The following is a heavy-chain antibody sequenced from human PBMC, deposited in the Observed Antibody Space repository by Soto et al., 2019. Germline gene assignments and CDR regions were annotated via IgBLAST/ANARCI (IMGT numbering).Heavy chain of an antibody. D-gene: IGHD6-6*01. V-gene: IGHV3-23*01. CDR2: ISGSGGDT. CDR3: AKESSNSAALYYYFYGMDV. CDR1: GFTFSSYG. J-gene: IGHJ6*02. Sequence: DVQLLQSAGELVQPGGSLRLSCAASGFTFSSYGMSWVRRAPGKGLEWVSAISGSGGDTYYADSVRGRFTISRDSSKNILYLQMNSLRAEDTAIYYCAKESSNSAALYYYFYGMDVWGQGTTVTVSS.